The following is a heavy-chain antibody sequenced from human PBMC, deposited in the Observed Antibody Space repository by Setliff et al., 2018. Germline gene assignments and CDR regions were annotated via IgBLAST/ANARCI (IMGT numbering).Heavy chain of an antibody. CDR2: INHRGTT. V-gene: IGHV4-34*01. Sequence: SETLSLTCAVYGGSFSGYYWNWIRQAPGKGLEWIGEINHRGTTSYTPSLKGRATISVDTSKNLFSLKLSSVTAADTAVYFCARGPRFDYESPTYRRRFDPWGQGTAVTVSS. D-gene: IGHD3-22*01. CDR1: GGSFSGYY. J-gene: IGHJ5*02. CDR3: ARGPRFDYESPTYRRRFDP.